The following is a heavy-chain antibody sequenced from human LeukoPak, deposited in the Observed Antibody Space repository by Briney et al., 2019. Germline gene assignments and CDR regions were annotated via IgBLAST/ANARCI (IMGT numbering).Heavy chain of an antibody. D-gene: IGHD3-16*01. J-gene: IGHJ4*02. CDR1: GGSISSGSYY. Sequence: KSSETLSLTCTVSGGSISSGSYYWSWIRQPAGKGLEWIGRIYTSGSTNYNPSLKSRVTISVDTSKNQFSLKLSSVTAADTAVYYCARDRGLRFLDYWGQGTLVTVSS. V-gene: IGHV4-61*02. CDR3: ARDRGLRFLDY. CDR2: IYTSGST.